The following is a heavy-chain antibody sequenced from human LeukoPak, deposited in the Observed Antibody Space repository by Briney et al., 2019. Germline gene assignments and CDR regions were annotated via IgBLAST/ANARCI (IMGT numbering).Heavy chain of an antibody. CDR1: GGSFSGYY. Sequence: SETLSLTCAVYGGSFSGYYWSWIRQPPGKGLEWIGEINHSGSTNYNPSLKSRVTISVDTSKNQFSLKLSSVTAADTAVYYCARETLSCYIAAAGIGPEKSFDYWGQGTLVTVSS. J-gene: IGHJ4*02. CDR2: INHSGST. D-gene: IGHD6-13*01. V-gene: IGHV4-34*01. CDR3: ARETLSCYIAAAGIGPEKSFDY.